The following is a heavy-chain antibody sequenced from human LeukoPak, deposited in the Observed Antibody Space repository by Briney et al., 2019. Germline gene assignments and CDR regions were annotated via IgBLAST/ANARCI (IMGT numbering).Heavy chain of an antibody. CDR1: GFTFSSYA. CDR2: ISYDGSNK. V-gene: IGHV3-30*04. J-gene: IGHJ4*02. CDR3: ARVRDDFWSGTLPTYHFDY. Sequence: GGSLRLSCAASGFTFSSYAMHWVRQAPGKGLEWVAVISYDGSNKYYADSVKGRFTISRDNSKNTLYLQMNSLRAEDTAVYYCARVRDDFWSGTLPTYHFDYWGQGTLVTVSS. D-gene: IGHD3-3*01.